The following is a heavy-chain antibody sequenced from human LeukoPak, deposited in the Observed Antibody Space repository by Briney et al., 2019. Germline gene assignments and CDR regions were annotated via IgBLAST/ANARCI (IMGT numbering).Heavy chain of an antibody. J-gene: IGHJ3*02. Sequence: PSETLSLTCAVYGGSFSGYYWSRIRQPPGKELEWIGEINHSGSTNYNPSLKSRVTISVDTSKNQFSLKLSSVTAADTAVYYCAIKLHKSAFDIWGQGTMVTVSS. V-gene: IGHV4-34*01. CDR1: GGSFSGYY. CDR2: INHSGST. D-gene: IGHD1-7*01. CDR3: AIKLHKSAFDI.